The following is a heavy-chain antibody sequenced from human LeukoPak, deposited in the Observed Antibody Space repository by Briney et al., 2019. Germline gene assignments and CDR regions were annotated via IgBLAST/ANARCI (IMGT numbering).Heavy chain of an antibody. CDR3: ARGVSSPSDAGDYGGGYYYFDN. J-gene: IGHJ4*02. Sequence: KPSETLSLTCAVNGGSLTNYQWTWIRQSPEKGLEWIGNINHVGSSNYNPSLKSRVAVSLEVPKNQFSLELRSVTAADTAVYYCARGVSSPSDAGDYGGGYYYFDNWGQGILVTVSS. V-gene: IGHV4-34*01. CDR1: GGSLTNYQ. CDR2: INHVGSS. D-gene: IGHD4-17*01.